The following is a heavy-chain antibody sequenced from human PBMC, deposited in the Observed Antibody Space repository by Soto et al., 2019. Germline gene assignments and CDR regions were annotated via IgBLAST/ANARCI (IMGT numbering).Heavy chain of an antibody. CDR2: MNPGSGKT. V-gene: IGHV1-8*02. CDR1: GYTFINYD. CDR3: GRMASLGTLTWFAP. J-gene: IGHJ5*02. Sequence: QVQLVQSGAEVKEPGASVRVSCKASGYTFINYDISWVRQATGQGLEWMGWMNPGSGKTGYANKFQGRVTMTRDASTSTAHRGLRTLTSEDTAVYYCGRMASLGTLTWFAPGGQGTLVTVSS. D-gene: IGHD3-16*01.